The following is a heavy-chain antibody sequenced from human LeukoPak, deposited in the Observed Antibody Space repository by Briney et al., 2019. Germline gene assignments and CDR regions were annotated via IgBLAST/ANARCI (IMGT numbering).Heavy chain of an antibody. CDR3: ARNSYGMDV. Sequence: PSETLSLTCAVSGGSISSGGYSWGWIRQPPGKGLEWIGYIYHSGSTYYNPSLKSRVTISVDRSKNQFSLKLSSVTAADTAVYYCARNSYGMDVWGQGTTVTVSS. CDR1: GGSISSGGYS. CDR2: IYHSGST. J-gene: IGHJ6*02. V-gene: IGHV4-30-2*01.